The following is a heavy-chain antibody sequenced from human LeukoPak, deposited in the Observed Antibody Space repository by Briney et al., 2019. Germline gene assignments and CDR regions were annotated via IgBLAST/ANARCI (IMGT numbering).Heavy chain of an antibody. J-gene: IGHJ5*02. CDR3: AAGPSYFDGSDYSPNWFDP. CDR1: GDSMSSYY. D-gene: IGHD3-10*01. Sequence: SETLSLTCAVSGDSMSSYYWSWLRQPAGRGLEWIGRMYMRGSTSYNPSLKSRVPMSVDTSKQLFSLKLKSVTAADTAVYYCAAGPSYFDGSDYSPNWFDPWGQGTLVTVSS. V-gene: IGHV4-4*07. CDR2: MYMRGST.